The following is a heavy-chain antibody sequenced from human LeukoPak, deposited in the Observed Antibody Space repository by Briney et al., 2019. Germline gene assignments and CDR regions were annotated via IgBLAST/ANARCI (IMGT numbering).Heavy chain of an antibody. Sequence: PGRSLRLSCAASGFTFSSYGMHWVRQAPGKGLEWVAVIWYDGSNKYYADSVKGRFTISRDNSKNTLYLQMNSLRAEDTAVYYCAREAAAGLYYFDYWGQGTLVTVSS. CDR1: GFTFSSYG. J-gene: IGHJ4*02. CDR2: IWYDGSNK. V-gene: IGHV3-33*08. CDR3: AREAAAGLYYFDY. D-gene: IGHD6-13*01.